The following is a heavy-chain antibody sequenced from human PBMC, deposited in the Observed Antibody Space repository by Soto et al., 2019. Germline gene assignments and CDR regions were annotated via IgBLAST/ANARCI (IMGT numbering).Heavy chain of an antibody. CDR1: GFTFSTYW. D-gene: IGHD3-16*01. CDR2: LDQDGSER. J-gene: IGHJ4*02. Sequence: EVQLVESGGGLVQPGGSLRLSCAASGFTFSTYWMTWVRRTPGQGLERVANLDQDGSERYYVDSVRGRFTISRDNANNSLYLQMNSLRAEDTAVYYCVCGGNFFVYWGQGTLVTLSP. V-gene: IGHV3-7*01. CDR3: VCGGNFFVY.